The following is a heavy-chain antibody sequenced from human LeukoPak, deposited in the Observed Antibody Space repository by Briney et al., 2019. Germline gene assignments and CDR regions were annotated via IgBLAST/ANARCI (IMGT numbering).Heavy chain of an antibody. V-gene: IGHV3-21*01. CDR1: GFTFNKYN. J-gene: IGHJ4*02. D-gene: IGHD2-2*01. CDR2: ISSSSSYI. Sequence: GESLRLSCAASGFTFNKYNMNWVRQAPGKGLEWVSSISSSSSYIYYADSVKGRFTISRDNAKNSLYLQMNSLGAEDTAVYYCATMPPSGAHNSLDHWGQGTLVTLSS. CDR3: ATMPPSGAHNSLDH.